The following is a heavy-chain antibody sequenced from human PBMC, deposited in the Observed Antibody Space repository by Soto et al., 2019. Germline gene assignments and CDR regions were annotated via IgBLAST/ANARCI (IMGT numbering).Heavy chain of an antibody. Sequence: QVQLVQSGAEVKKPGSSVKVSCKASGGTFSSYAISWVRQAPGQGLEWMGGIIPIFGTANYAQKFQGRVTITADESTSTAYMELISLRSEDTAVYYCARVGGPYCSSTSCYTSNWFDPWGQGTLVTVSS. V-gene: IGHV1-69*01. D-gene: IGHD2-2*02. CDR3: ARVGGPYCSSTSCYTSNWFDP. J-gene: IGHJ5*02. CDR2: IIPIFGTA. CDR1: GGTFSSYA.